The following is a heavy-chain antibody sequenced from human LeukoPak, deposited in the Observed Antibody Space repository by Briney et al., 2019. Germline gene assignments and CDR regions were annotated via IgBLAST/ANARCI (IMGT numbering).Heavy chain of an antibody. Sequence: PGGSLRLSCAASGFTFTSYTMHWVRQPPGQGLEWVAATSYDGGNRYYADYVKGRFTISRDNSNNTLYLQMNSLRAEDTAVYYCAKPVKVRGANPAFDIWGQGTMVTVSS. CDR3: AKPVKVRGANPAFDI. D-gene: IGHD3-10*01. CDR2: TSYDGGNR. V-gene: IGHV3-30*07. CDR1: GFTFTSYT. J-gene: IGHJ3*02.